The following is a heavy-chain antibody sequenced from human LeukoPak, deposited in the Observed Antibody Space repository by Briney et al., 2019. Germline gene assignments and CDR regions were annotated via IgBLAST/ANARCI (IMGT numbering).Heavy chain of an antibody. CDR1: GYTFTSYG. V-gene: IGHV1-18*01. Sequence: ASVTVSCKASGYTFTSYGISWVRQAPGQGLEWMGWISAYNGNTNYAQRLQGRVTVTTDTSTSTAYMGLRSLRSDDTAVYYCARRGIAAAGTPFWFDPWGQGTLVTVSS. D-gene: IGHD6-13*01. CDR2: ISAYNGNT. CDR3: ARRGIAAAGTPFWFDP. J-gene: IGHJ5*02.